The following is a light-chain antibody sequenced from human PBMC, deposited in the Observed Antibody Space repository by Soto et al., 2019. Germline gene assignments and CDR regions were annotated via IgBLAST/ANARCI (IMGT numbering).Light chain of an antibody. J-gene: IGKJ5*01. CDR3: QQYNNWPIT. V-gene: IGKV3-15*01. Sequence: EIVMTQSPATLSVSPGERATLSCRASQSVSSNLAWYQHKPGQAPRLLISGASTRATGIPARFSGSGSGTEFTLTISSLQSEDFAVYYCQQYNNWPITFGQGTRLKIK. CDR1: QSVSSN. CDR2: GAS.